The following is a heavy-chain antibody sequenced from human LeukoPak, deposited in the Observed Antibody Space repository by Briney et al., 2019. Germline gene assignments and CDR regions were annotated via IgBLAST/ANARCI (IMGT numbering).Heavy chain of an antibody. CDR3: ARGGLGSSSSNRYYYYGMDV. J-gene: IGHJ6*02. CDR1: GGSFSGYY. Sequence: SETLSLTCAVYGGSFSGYYWSWIRQPPGKGLEWIWEINHSGSTNYNPSLKSRVTISVDTSKNQFSLKLSSVTAADTAVYYCARGGLGSSSSNRYYYYGMDVWGQGTTVTVSS. V-gene: IGHV4-34*01. CDR2: INHSGST. D-gene: IGHD6-6*01.